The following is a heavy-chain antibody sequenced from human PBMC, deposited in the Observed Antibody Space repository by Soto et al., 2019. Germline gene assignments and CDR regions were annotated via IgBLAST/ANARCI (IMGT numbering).Heavy chain of an antibody. V-gene: IGHV4-34*01. J-gene: IGHJ6*03. CDR3: ARLVGQYSSFQRYYYYRAG. CDR2: INHSGST. Sequence: SEILSLTCAVYGESISRYYSSWLRQPPGKGLEWIGEINHSGSTNYNPSLKSRVTISVDTSKNQFSLKLSSVTAADTAVYYCARLVGQYSSFQRYYYYRAGWGKGTTLPVSS. CDR1: GESISRYY. D-gene: IGHD6-6*01.